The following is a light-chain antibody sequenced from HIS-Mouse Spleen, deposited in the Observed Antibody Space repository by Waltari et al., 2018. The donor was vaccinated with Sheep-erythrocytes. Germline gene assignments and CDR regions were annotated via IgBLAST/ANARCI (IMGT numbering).Light chain of an antibody. CDR1: SLRSYY. Sequence: SSELTQDPAVSVALGQTVMITCQGDSLRSYYASWYQQKPGQAPVLVIYGKNNRPSGIPDRFSGSSSGNTASLTITGAQAEDEADYYCNSRDSSGNHLEVFGGGTKLTVL. V-gene: IGLV3-19*01. J-gene: IGLJ3*02. CDR3: NSRDSSGNHLEV. CDR2: GKN.